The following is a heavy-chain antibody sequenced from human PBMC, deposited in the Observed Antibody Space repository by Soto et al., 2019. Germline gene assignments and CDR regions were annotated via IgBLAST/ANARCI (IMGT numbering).Heavy chain of an antibody. CDR2: ILPIFGSP. V-gene: IGHV1-69*01. CDR3: VFGDCTSTSCSYYFYGLDV. CDR1: GGSFRRYA. D-gene: IGHD2-2*01. Sequence: QVHLVQSGAEVKKPGSSVQVSCKASGGSFRRYAISWVRQAPGQGLEWMGGILPIFGSPSHAQKFQGRVTITADESTSTAYLELTSLTSEDTAMYYCVFGDCTSTSCSYYFYGLDVWGQGTTVTVSS. J-gene: IGHJ6*02.